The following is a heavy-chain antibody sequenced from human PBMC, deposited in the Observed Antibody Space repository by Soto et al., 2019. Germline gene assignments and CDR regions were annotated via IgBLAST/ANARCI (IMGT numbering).Heavy chain of an antibody. CDR3: ARDLRIQLWLRGYYGMDV. D-gene: IGHD5-18*01. Sequence: SVKGTCKASRGTFSSYASSWVRQAPGQWLEWMGGIIPIFGTANYAQKFQGRVTITADESTSTAYMELSSLRSEDTAVYYCARDLRIQLWLRGYYGMDVWGQGTTVTVSS. CDR1: RGTFSSYA. V-gene: IGHV1-69*13. J-gene: IGHJ6*02. CDR2: IIPIFGTA.